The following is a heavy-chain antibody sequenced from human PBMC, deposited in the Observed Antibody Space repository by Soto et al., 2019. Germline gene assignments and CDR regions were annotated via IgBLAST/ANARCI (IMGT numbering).Heavy chain of an antibody. J-gene: IGHJ4*02. CDR3: ARDVENYYDNSQTGQFDF. CDR2: IYYSGSI. CDR1: GGCISSGNG. Sequence: KPSETLALTGAVSGGCISSGNGLSWVRQPPGKGLEWIGQIYYSGSINYNPSLKSRVTISVDEAKNQFSLKLSSVTAADTAVYYCARDVENYYDNSQTGQFDFWGQGTVVNVSS. D-gene: IGHD3-22*01. V-gene: IGHV4-4*02.